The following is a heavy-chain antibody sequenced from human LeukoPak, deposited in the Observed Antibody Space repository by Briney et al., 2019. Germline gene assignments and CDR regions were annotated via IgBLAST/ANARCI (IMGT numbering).Heavy chain of an antibody. V-gene: IGHV3-20*04. Sequence: GGSLRLFCGASGFKFDDYGMNWVRQAPGKGLEWVSGLNWNGDSTGYADSVKGRFTISRDNSKNTLYLQMNSLRAEDTAVYYCAKESREMSDYWGQGTLVTVSS. J-gene: IGHJ4*02. CDR1: GFKFDDYG. D-gene: IGHD5-24*01. CDR2: LNWNGDST. CDR3: AKESREMSDY.